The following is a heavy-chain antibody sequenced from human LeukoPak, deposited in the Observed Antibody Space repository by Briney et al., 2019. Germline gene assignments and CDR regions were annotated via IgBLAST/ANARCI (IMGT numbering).Heavy chain of an antibody. CDR2: ISYDGSNK. D-gene: IGHD6-13*01. CDR3: ARDRRSSSWFPNYYYYGMDV. Sequence: GGSLRLSCAASGFTFSSYGMHWVRQAPGKGLEWVAVISYDGSNKYYADSVKGRFTISRDNSKNTLYLQVNSLRTEDTAVYYCARDRRSSSWFPNYYYYGMDVWGQGTTVTVSS. CDR1: GFTFSSYG. J-gene: IGHJ6*02. V-gene: IGHV3-30*03.